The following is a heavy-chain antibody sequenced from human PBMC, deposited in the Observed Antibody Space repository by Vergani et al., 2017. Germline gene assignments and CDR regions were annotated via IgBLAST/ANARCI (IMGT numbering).Heavy chain of an antibody. CDR1: GFTVSSNY. V-gene: IGHV3-53*02. J-gene: IGHJ4*02. CDR3: ASDSSGYSAEV. CDR2: IYSGGST. D-gene: IGHD3-22*01. Sequence: EVQLVETGGGLIQPGGSLRLSCAASGFTVSSNYMSWVRQAPGKGLEWVSVIYSGGSTYYADSVKVRFTISRDNSKNTLYLQMNSLRAEDTAVYYCASDSSGYSAEVWGQGTLVTVSS.